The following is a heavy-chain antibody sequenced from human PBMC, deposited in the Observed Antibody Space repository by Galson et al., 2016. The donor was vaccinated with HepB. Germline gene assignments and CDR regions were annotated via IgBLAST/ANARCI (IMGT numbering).Heavy chain of an antibody. CDR2: INPNSGGT. D-gene: IGHD3-10*01. V-gene: IGHV1-2*02. Sequence: SVTVSCKASGYTLTDYYIHWVRQAPGQGREWMGWINPNSGGTNYAQKFQGRVTMTRDTSISTAYMELSGLKSDDTAVYYCARVFTMVRGVTNTFYYYGMDVGGQGTTVTVSS. CDR1: GYTLTDYY. J-gene: IGHJ6*02. CDR3: ARVFTMVRGVTNTFYYYGMDV.